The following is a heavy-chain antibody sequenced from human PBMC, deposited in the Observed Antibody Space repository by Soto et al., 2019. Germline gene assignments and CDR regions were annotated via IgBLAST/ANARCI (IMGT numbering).Heavy chain of an antibody. CDR3: ARADSYSSSWYGHWFDP. V-gene: IGHV1-8*01. D-gene: IGHD6-13*01. CDR2: MNPNSGNT. J-gene: IGHJ5*02. Sequence: ASVKVSCKASGYTFTSYDINWVRQAIGQGLEWMGWMNPNSGNTGYAQKFQGRVTMTRNTSISTAYMELSSLRSEDTAVYYCARADSYSSSWYGHWFDPWGQGTLVTVSS. CDR1: GYTFTSYD.